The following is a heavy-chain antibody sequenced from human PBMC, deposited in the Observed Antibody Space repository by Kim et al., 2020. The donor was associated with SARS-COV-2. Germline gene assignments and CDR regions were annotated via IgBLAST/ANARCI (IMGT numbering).Heavy chain of an antibody. CDR1: GFTFSNAW. CDR3: TTVGIAAGGNY. D-gene: IGHD6-13*01. Sequence: GGSLRLSCAASGFTFSNAWMNWVRQAPGKGLEWVGHIESKIEGGTTDYAAPVKGRFTISRDDSKNTLYLQMNSLKTEDTAVYYCTTVGIAAGGNYWGQGTLVTVSS. CDR2: IESKIEGGTT. J-gene: IGHJ4*02. V-gene: IGHV3-15*04.